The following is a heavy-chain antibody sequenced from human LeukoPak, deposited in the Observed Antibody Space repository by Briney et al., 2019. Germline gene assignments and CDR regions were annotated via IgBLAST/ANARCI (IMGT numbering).Heavy chain of an antibody. CDR1: GFTFSSYA. CDR2: ILDSGYST. Sequence: GRSLRLSCAASGFTFSSYAMSWVPQVPGTGLEGFSGILDSGYSTYYANSVKGSFTISRDNSNNTLYLQMNGLRAQDTAVYYCAKLGGHPLHNYYVGVWGKGTTVAVSS. V-gene: IGHV3-23*01. D-gene: IGHD3-16*01. J-gene: IGHJ6*03. CDR3: AKLGGHPLHNYYVGV.